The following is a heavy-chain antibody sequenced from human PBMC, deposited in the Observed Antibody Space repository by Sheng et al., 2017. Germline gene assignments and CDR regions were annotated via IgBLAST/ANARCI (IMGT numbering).Heavy chain of an antibody. V-gene: IGHV1-69*02. Sequence: QVQLLQSGPEVKRPGSSVQVSCKASGGPFNTYTFSWVRQAPGQGLEWMGRIMPSLGVTNYAEKFQDRVTMTADKSTSTLYLELSSLRPEDTAVFYCVVFGQKWGQGTLVTVS. D-gene: IGHD3-3*01. CDR2: IMPSLGVT. CDR1: GGPFNTYT. J-gene: IGHJ4*02. CDR3: VVFGQK.